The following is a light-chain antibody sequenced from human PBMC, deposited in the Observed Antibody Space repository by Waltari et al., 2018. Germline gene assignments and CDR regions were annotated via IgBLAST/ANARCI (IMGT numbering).Light chain of an antibody. J-gene: IGKJ1*01. CDR2: AAS. CDR1: QGIGNY. V-gene: IGKV1-17*03. Sequence: DIQMPQSPSTMSASVGDRVTITCRANQGIGNYLTWFQQKPGEVPKRLIYAASSLQSGVPSRFSGSGSGTEFTLTISCLQPEDFATYYCLQHYRHPWTFGQGTKVEIK. CDR3: LQHYRHPWT.